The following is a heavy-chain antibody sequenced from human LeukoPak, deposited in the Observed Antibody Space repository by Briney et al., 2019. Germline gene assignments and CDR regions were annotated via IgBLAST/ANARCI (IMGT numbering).Heavy chain of an antibody. Sequence: GGSLRLSCAASGFTFSSYSMNWVRQAPGKGLEWVSSISSSSSYIYYADSVKGRFTISRDNAKNSLYLQMNSLRAEDTAVYYCARGGTVTTYSDYWGQGTLVTVSS. CDR1: GFTFSSYS. CDR3: ARGGTVTTYSDY. D-gene: IGHD4-11*01. J-gene: IGHJ4*02. CDR2: ISSSSSYI. V-gene: IGHV3-21*01.